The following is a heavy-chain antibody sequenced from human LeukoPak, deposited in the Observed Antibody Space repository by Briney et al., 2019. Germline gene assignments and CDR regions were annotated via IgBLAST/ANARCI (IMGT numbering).Heavy chain of an antibody. Sequence: SETLSLTCTVSGGSISRYYWSWIRQPPGKGLEWIGYIYYSGMTNYNPSLKSRVTISLDTSKNQFSLKLSSVTAADTAVYYCASADYDDYYIDFWGQGTLVTVSS. J-gene: IGHJ4*02. CDR3: ASADYDDYYIDF. CDR2: IYYSGMT. D-gene: IGHD4-17*01. V-gene: IGHV4-59*01. CDR1: GGSISRYY.